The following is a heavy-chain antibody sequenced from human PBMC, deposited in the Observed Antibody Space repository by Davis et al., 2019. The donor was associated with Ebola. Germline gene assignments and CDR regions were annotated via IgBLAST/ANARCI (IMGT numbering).Heavy chain of an antibody. D-gene: IGHD2-21*02. J-gene: IGHJ4*02. CDR3: TRGYSPKCRTGDCVNDF. CDR2: MNPYSGNT. V-gene: IGHV1-8*01. Sequence: ASVKVSCKASGYSFSNYDINWVRQARGQGLEWMGWMNPYSGNTGYVEKFKGRVTMTGNPSINTAYMDLSSLTTDDTAVYYCTRGYSPKCRTGDCVNDFWGQGTLVTVSS. CDR1: GYSFSNYD.